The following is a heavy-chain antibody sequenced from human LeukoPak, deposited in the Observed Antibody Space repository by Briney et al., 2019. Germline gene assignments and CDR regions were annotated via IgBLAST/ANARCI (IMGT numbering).Heavy chain of an antibody. V-gene: IGHV3-30*02. CDR1: GSTFSSYG. CDR3: AKDQCSGGSCALGLDV. CDR2: IRYDGGNK. Sequence: GGSLRLSCAASGSTFSSYGMHWVRQAPGKGLEWVAFIRYDGGNKYYADSVKGRFTISRDNSKNTLYLQMNSLRAEDTAVYYCAKDQCSGGSCALGLDVWGKGTTVTVSS. J-gene: IGHJ6*04. D-gene: IGHD2-15*01.